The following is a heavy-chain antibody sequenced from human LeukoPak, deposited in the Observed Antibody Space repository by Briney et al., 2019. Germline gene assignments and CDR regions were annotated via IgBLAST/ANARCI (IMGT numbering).Heavy chain of an antibody. Sequence: GASVKVSCKASGYTFTGYYMHWVRQAPGQGLEWMGRINPNSGGTNYAQKFQGRVTMTRDTSISTAYMELSRLRSDDTAVYYCASSPHSSSHYYFDYWGQGTLVTVSS. CDR1: GYTFTGYY. CDR2: INPNSGGT. J-gene: IGHJ4*02. V-gene: IGHV1-2*06. CDR3: ASSPHSSSHYYFDY. D-gene: IGHD6-13*01.